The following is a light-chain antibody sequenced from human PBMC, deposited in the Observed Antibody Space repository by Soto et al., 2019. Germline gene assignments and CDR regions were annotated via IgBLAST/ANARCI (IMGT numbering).Light chain of an antibody. J-gene: IGLJ2*01. CDR2: DVS. Sequence: QSVLTQPASVSGSPGQSITISCTGTSSDVGGYNYVSWYQQHPGKAPKLMIYDVSNRPSGVSNRFSGSKSGNTASLTISGLQAEDEADYYCSSDTSSPLFGGGTKVTVL. CDR3: SSDTSSPL. CDR1: SSDVGGYNY. V-gene: IGLV2-14*01.